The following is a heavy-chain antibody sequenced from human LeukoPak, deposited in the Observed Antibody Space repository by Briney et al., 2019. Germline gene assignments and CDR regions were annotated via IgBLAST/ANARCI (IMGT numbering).Heavy chain of an antibody. CDR1: GSRFTSYW. D-gene: IGHD3-3*01. V-gene: IGHV5-51*01. J-gene: IGHJ3*02. CDR2: IYPGDSDT. Sequence: GASLKISCKGSGSRFTSYWIGGGRQMPGKGLGGMGIIYPGDSDTRYTPSFQGQVTISADKSISTAYLQWSSLKASDTAMYYCATSKSWSGSYAFDIWGQGTMVTVSS. CDR3: ATSKSWSGSYAFDI.